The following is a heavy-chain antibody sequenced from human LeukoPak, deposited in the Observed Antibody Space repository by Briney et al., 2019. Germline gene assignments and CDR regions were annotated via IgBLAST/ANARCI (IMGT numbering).Heavy chain of an antibody. CDR1: GFTFSNAW. J-gene: IGHJ4*02. CDR2: IKSKTDGGTT. CDR3: TTGVITFGGVIVSSIDY. D-gene: IGHD3-16*02. V-gene: IGHV3-15*07. Sequence: AGGSLRLSCAASGFTFSNAWMNWVRQAPGKGLEWVGRIKSKTDGGTTDYAAPVKGRFTISRDDSKNTLYLQMNSLKTEDTAVYYCTTGVITFGGVIVSSIDYWGQGTLVTVSS.